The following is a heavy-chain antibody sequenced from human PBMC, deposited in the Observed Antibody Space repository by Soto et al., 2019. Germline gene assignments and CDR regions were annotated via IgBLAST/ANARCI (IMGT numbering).Heavy chain of an antibody. J-gene: IGHJ6*02. D-gene: IGHD6-13*01. Sequence: ASVKVSCKASGYTFTGYYMHCVRQAPGQGLEWMGWINPNSGGTNYAQKFQGRVTMTRDTSISTAYMELSRLRSDDTAVYYCARDSIAAAGTDYGMDVWGQGTTVTVSS. CDR3: ARDSIAAAGTDYGMDV. CDR1: GYTFTGYY. CDR2: INPNSGGT. V-gene: IGHV1-2*02.